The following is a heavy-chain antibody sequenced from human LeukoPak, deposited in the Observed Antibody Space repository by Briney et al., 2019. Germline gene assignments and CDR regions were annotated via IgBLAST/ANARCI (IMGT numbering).Heavy chain of an antibody. CDR2: MSGSGGST. J-gene: IGHJ6*03. CDR1: GFTFSSSA. D-gene: IGHD2-2*01. V-gene: IGHV3-23*01. Sequence: GGSLRLSCAASGFTFSSSAMSWVRQAPGKGLEWVSAMSGSGGSTYYAGSVKGRFTISRDNSKNTLYLQMNSLRAEDTAVYYCAKVAGYCSSTSCFYYYYYMDVWGKGTTVTVSS. CDR3: AKVAGYCSSTSCFYYYYYMDV.